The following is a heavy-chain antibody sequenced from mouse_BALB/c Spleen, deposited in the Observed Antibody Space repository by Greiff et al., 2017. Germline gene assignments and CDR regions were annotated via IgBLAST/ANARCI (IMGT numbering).Heavy chain of an antibody. J-gene: IGHJ3*01. CDR2: IDPANGNT. Sequence: VQLKQPGAELVRPGASVKLSCKASGYTFTSYWMNWVKQRPEQGLEWIGRIDPANGNTKYDPKFQGKATITADTSSNTAYLQLSSLTSEDTAVYYCATRAYWGQGTLVTVSA. CDR3: ATRAY. CDR1: GYTFTSYW. V-gene: IGHV14-1*02.